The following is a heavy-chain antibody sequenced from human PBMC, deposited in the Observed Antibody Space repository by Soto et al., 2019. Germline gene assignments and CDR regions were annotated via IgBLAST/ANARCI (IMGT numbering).Heavy chain of an antibody. CDR2: INPNSGGS. D-gene: IGHD6-25*01. Sequence: QVQLVQSGAEVKKPGTSVRVSCKASGYSFVAYYVHCVRQAPGQGLEWMGWINPNSGGSDSAQKFQGRVTMTNDRSTDTVYMELSGLKADDTAVYYCARDRMKLIAAGDALDIWGQGTAVTVSS. J-gene: IGHJ3*02. CDR3: ARDRMKLIAAGDALDI. V-gene: IGHV1-2*02. CDR1: GYSFVAYY.